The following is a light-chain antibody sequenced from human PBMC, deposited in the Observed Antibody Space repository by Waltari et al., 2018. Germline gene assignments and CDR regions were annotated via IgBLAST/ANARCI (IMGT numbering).Light chain of an antibody. CDR3: QAWDSGTVV. CDR1: KLGNKY. J-gene: IGLJ2*01. Sequence: SYELTQTPSVSVSPGKTASITCSADKLGNKYAYWYQQKSGQSPVLVIYKDDKRPSEMSERFSGSNSGNTATLTISGTQAMDEADYYCQAWDSGTVVFGGGTKLTVL. V-gene: IGLV3-1*01. CDR2: KDD.